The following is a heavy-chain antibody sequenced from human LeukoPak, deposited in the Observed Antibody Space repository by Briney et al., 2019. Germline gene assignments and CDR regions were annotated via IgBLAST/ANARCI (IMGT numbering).Heavy chain of an antibody. CDR2: INPTGGST. CDR3: ARDNSVGDNAWWFDP. Sequence: GASVKVSCKASGYTFTTYGISWVRQAPGHGLEWMGLINPTGGSTGYAQKFQGRVTMTRDMSTSTDYMELSSLRSEDTAICYCARDNSVGDNAWWFDPWGQGTLVTVSS. J-gene: IGHJ5*02. D-gene: IGHD1-26*01. CDR1: GYTFTTYG. V-gene: IGHV1-46*01.